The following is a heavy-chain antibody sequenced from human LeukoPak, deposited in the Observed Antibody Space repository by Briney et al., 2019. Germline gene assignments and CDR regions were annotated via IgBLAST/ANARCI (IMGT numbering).Heavy chain of an antibody. CDR3: ARVTRSAFDI. J-gene: IGHJ3*02. D-gene: IGHD1-26*01. V-gene: IGHV3-53*01. CDR1: GFTVSSDY. CDR2: IYSGGST. Sequence: GGSLRLSCAASGFTVSSDYMSWVRQAPGKGLEWVSVIYSGGSTYYADSVKGRFTISRDNSKNTLYLQMNSLRAEDTAVYYCARVTRSAFDIWGQGTMVTVSS.